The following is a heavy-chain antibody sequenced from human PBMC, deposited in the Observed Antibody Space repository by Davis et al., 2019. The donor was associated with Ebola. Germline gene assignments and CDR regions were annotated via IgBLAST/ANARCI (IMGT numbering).Heavy chain of an antibody. Sequence: PGGSLRLSCTVSGFTFSSYAMSWVRQAPGKGLEWVSVISGRGDSTYYEDSVKGRFTISRDNSKNILYLQMNSLRAEDTAVIYCAKCRGNGLPFYYAMDVWGQGTTVTVS. D-gene: IGHD2-8*01. J-gene: IGHJ6*02. CDR3: AKCRGNGLPFYYAMDV. CDR2: ISGRGDST. CDR1: GFTFSSYA. V-gene: IGHV3-23*01.